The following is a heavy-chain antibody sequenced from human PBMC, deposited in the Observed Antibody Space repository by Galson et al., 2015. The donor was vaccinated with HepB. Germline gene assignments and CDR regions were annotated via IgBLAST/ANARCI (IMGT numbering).Heavy chain of an antibody. CDR3: TRVKDYYDSSGYYYVGAFDV. V-gene: IGHV3-49*03. J-gene: IGHJ3*01. D-gene: IGHD3-22*01. CDR2: IRSKAYGGTK. Sequence: SLRLSCAASGFTFRDCAMSWFRQAPGEGLEGVGVIRSKAYGGTKEYAASVKGRFTISRYQSKSITHLQRNSMKTEDTGVYYCTRVKDYYDSSGYYYVGAFDVWGQGTMATVAS. CDR1: GFTFRDCA.